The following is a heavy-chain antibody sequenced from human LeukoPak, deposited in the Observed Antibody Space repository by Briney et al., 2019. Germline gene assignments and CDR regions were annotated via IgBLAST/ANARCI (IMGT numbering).Heavy chain of an antibody. V-gene: IGHV1-2*02. D-gene: IGHD2-15*01. Sequence: ASVKVSCKASGYTFTGYYMHWVRQAPGQGLEWMGWINPNSGGTNYAQKLQGRVTMTRDTSISTAYMELSRLRSDDTAVYYCARVAGSASAHYYYYYYMDVWGKGTTVTVSS. CDR2: INPNSGGT. CDR1: GYTFTGYY. J-gene: IGHJ6*03. CDR3: ARVAGSASAHYYYYYYMDV.